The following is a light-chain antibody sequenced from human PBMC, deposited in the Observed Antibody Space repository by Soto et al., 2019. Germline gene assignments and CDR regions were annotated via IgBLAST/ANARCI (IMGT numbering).Light chain of an antibody. CDR2: RNN. CDR1: SSNIGINY. V-gene: IGLV1-47*01. J-gene: IGLJ3*02. CDR3: AAWDDGLSGWV. Sequence: QSVLTQPPSASGTPGQRVTISCSGSSSNIGINYVYWYQQLPGTAPKLLIYRNNQRPSGVPDRFSGPKSGTSASLAISGLRSEDEADYYCAAWDDGLSGWVFGGGTKVTVL.